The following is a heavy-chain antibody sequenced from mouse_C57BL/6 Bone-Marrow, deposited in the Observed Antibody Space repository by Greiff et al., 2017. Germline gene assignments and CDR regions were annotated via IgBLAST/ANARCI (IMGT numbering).Heavy chain of an antibody. V-gene: IGHV5-4*01. Sequence: DVLLVESGRGLVKPGGSLKLSCAASGFTFSSYAMSWVRQTPGKRLEWVATISDGGSYTYYPDNVKGRITISRDNAKNNQYLQMSHLKSEDTAMYYCARERGRWYFDVWGTGTTVTVSA. CDR2: ISDGGSYT. J-gene: IGHJ1*03. CDR1: GFTFSSYA. CDR3: ARERGRWYFDV.